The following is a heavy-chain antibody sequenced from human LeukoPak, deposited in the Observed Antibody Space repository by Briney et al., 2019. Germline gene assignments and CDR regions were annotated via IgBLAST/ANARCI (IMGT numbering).Heavy chain of an antibody. Sequence: PGRSLRLSCAASGFTFDDYAMHWVRQAPGKGLEWVSGISWNSGSIFYADSVKGRFTISRDNAKNSLYLQMNSLRAEDTALYYCAKDINYDSTRNAFDIWGQGTMVTVSS. CDR1: GFTFDDYA. CDR3: AKDINYDSTRNAFDI. V-gene: IGHV3-9*01. J-gene: IGHJ3*02. CDR2: ISWNSGSI. D-gene: IGHD3-22*01.